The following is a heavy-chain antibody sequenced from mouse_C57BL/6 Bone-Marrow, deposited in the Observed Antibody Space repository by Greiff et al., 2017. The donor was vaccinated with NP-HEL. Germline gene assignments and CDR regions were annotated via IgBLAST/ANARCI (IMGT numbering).Heavy chain of an antibody. Sequence: VHLVESGPGLVAPSQSLSITCTVSGFSLTSYGVDWVRQSPGKGLEWLGVIWGVGSTNYNSALKSRLSISKDNSKSQVFLKMNSLQTDDTAMYYCARSSYDYGSAMDYWGQGTSVTVSS. CDR3: ARSSYDYGSAMDY. CDR1: GFSLTSYG. V-gene: IGHV2-6*01. J-gene: IGHJ4*01. CDR2: IWGVGST. D-gene: IGHD2-4*01.